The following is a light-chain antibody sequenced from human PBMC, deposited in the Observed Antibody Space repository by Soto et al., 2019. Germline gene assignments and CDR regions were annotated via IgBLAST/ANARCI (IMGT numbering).Light chain of an antibody. CDR2: DTS. J-gene: IGKJ1*01. Sequence: EIVLTQSPGTLSLSPXXXAXXSXRASQSVGSYLAWYQQKPGQAPRLLIYDTSSRATGIPARFSGSGSGTEFTLTISSLQSEDFAVYYCQQYNNWPTWTFGQGTKVDIK. CDR3: QQYNNWPTWT. V-gene: IGKV3-15*01. CDR1: QSVGSY.